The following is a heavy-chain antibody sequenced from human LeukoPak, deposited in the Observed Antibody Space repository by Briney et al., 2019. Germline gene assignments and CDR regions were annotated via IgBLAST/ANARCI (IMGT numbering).Heavy chain of an antibody. D-gene: IGHD1-26*01. CDR1: RYTLTELS. CDR2: FDPEYGET. Sequence: ASVNVSCKVSRYTLTELSMHWVRQAPGKGREWVRGFDPEYGETIYAQELQGRVTMNEDTSTDTAYIEVSSERSGDSAVYDCEKDSGSYPQDYWGQGTLVTVSS. J-gene: IGHJ4*02. V-gene: IGHV1-24*01. CDR3: EKDSGSYPQDY.